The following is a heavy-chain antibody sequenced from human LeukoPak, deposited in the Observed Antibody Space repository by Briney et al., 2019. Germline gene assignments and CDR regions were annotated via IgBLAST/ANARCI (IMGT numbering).Heavy chain of an antibody. CDR3: ARDRGGGYGDYIFDY. J-gene: IGHJ4*02. CDR1: GYSISSGYS. D-gene: IGHD4-17*01. Sequence: PSETLSLTCTVSGYSISSGYSWNWIRQPPGKGLEWIGHIYYTGSTNYNPSLKSRVTLSVDTSKNQFSLRLSSVTAADTAVYYCARDRGGGYGDYIFDYWGQGTLVTVSS. CDR2: IYYTGST. V-gene: IGHV4-61*01.